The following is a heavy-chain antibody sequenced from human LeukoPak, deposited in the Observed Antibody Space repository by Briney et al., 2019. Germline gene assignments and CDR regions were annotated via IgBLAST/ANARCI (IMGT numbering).Heavy chain of an antibody. J-gene: IGHJ4*02. CDR1: GGSIRSSSYY. CDR3: ARACRGDCYDSH. CDR2: IYYSGST. V-gene: IGHV4-39*01. D-gene: IGHD2-21*02. Sequence: SETLSLTCTVSGGSIRSSSYYWDWIRQPPGKGLEWIGSIYYSGSTYYNPSLKSRVTISVDTSKNQFSLKLSSVTAADTAVYYCARACRGDCYDSHWGQGTLVTVSS.